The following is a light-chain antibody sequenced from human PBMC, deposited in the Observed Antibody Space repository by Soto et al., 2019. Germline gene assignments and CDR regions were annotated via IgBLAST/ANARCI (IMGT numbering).Light chain of an antibody. CDR1: SGHSSYA. CDR3: HTWGTGIPYV. V-gene: IGLV4-69*01. J-gene: IGLJ1*01. Sequence: QAVLTQSPSASASLGASVKLTCTLSSGHSSYAIAWHQQRPEKGPRYLMKLNSDGSHNKGDGIPDRFSGSSTGAERYLTISSLQSEDEADYYCHTWGTGIPYVFGTGTKLTVL. CDR2: LNSDGSH.